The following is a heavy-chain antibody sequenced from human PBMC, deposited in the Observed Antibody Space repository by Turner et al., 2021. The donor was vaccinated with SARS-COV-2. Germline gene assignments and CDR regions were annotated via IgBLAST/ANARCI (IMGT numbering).Heavy chain of an antibody. V-gene: IGHV3-7*01. CDR2: IKEDGSEK. CDR3: ARPYSSGWYINFIF. D-gene: IGHD6-19*01. J-gene: IGHJ1*01. CDR1: GFTFNNYW. Sequence: EVQLVESGGGLVKPGGSLRLSCAASGFTFNNYWMTWVHQAPGKGLEWVANIKEDGSEKYYVVDVKGRFTISRDNAKNAMYRQMNTLRAEDTAVYYCARPYSSGWYINFIFWGQGTLVTVSS.